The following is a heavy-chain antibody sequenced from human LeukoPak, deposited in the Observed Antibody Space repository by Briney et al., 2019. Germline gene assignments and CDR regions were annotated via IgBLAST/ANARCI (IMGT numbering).Heavy chain of an antibody. CDR3: ARGVVAYCGGDCYYFDY. V-gene: IGHV4-39*01. CDR2: IYYSGST. J-gene: IGHJ4*02. CDR1: GGSISSSSYY. Sequence: SETLSLTCTVSGGSISSSSYYWGWIRQPPGKGLEWIGSIYYSGSTYYNPSLKSRVTISVDTSENQFSLKLSSVTAADTAVYYCARGVVAYCGGDCYYFDYWGQGTLVTVSS. D-gene: IGHD2-21*02.